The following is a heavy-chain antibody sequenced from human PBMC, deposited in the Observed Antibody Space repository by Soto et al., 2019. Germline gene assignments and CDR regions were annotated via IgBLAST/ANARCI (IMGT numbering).Heavy chain of an antibody. V-gene: IGHV4-34*01. D-gene: IGHD6-13*01. CDR3: AAEQQLPYPWFHR. Sequence: QVQLQQWGAGLLKPSETLSLTCAVSGGSFSGYYWSWIRQPPGKGLEWIGEINHSGCTNYNPSLKRRLTTSLATSCNQLSQMLSSVTAADTAVYYCAAEQQLPYPWFHRLGQGTLVTVSS. CDR2: INHSGCT. J-gene: IGHJ5*02. CDR1: GGSFSGYY.